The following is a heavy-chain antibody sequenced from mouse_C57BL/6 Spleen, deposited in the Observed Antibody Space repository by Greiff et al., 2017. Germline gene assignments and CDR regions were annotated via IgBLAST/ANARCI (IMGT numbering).Heavy chain of an antibody. V-gene: IGHV1-81*01. D-gene: IGHD1-1*01. CDR3: ARDYYGSSYRYFDV. CDR1: GYTFTSYG. CDR2: IYPRSGNT. J-gene: IGHJ1*03. Sequence: QVQLQQSGAELARPGASVKLSCKASGYTFTSYGISWVKQRTGQGLEWIGEIYPRSGNTYYNEKFKGKATLTADKSSSTAYMELRSLTSEDSAVYFCARDYYGSSYRYFDVWGHRDHGHRLL.